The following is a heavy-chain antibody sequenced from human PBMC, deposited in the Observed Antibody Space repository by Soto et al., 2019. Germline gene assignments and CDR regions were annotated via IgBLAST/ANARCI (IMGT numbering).Heavy chain of an antibody. CDR1: GYTFTSYY. V-gene: IGHV1-46*01. CDR3: ARPVAGTGDYYYYGMDV. Sequence: GASVKVSCKASGYTFTSYYMNWVRQAPGQGLEWMGIINPSGGSTSYAQKFLGRVTMTRDTSTSTVYMELSSLRSEDTAVYYCARPVAGTGDYYYYGMDVWGQGTTVTVSS. J-gene: IGHJ6*02. CDR2: INPSGGST. D-gene: IGHD6-19*01.